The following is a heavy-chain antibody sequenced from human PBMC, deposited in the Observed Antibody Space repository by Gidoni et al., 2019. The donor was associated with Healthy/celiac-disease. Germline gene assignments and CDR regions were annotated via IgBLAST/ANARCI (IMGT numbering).Heavy chain of an antibody. CDR3: ARAWCSGGSCYSGDWFDP. V-gene: IGHV1-2*04. J-gene: IGHJ5*02. CDR1: GYTFTGYY. D-gene: IGHD2-15*01. Sequence: QVQLVQSGAEVKKPGASVKVSCKASGYTFTGYYMHWVRQAPGQGLEWMGWINPNSGGTNYAKKFQGWVTMTRDTSISTAYMELSRLRSDDTAVYYCARAWCSGGSCYSGDWFDPWGQGTLVTVSS. CDR2: INPNSGGT.